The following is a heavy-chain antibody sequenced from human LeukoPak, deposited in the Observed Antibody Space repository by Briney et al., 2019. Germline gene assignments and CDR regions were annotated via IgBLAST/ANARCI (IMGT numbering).Heavy chain of an antibody. CDR3: ARGPTMVRGVLFYFDY. D-gene: IGHD3-10*01. Sequence: SETLSLTCTVSGGSISSYYWSWIRQPPGKGLEWIGYIYYSGSTNYNPSLKSRVTISVDTSKNQFSLKLSSVTAADTAVYYCARGPTMVRGVLFYFDYWGQGTLVTVSS. V-gene: IGHV4-59*08. CDR2: IYYSGST. J-gene: IGHJ4*02. CDR1: GGSISSYY.